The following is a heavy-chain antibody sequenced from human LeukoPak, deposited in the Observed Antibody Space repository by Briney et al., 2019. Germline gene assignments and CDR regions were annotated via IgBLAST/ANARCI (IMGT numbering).Heavy chain of an antibody. Sequence: TSETLSLTCTGSGGSISSSSYYWGWLRQPPGKGLEWIGSIYYSGITYYNPSPKSRVTISLYTSKNQFSLKLSSVTAADTAVYYCARNSRYSYGTGFDYWGQGTLVTVSS. D-gene: IGHD5-18*01. CDR2: IYYSGIT. V-gene: IGHV4-39*01. CDR3: ARNSRYSYGTGFDY. J-gene: IGHJ4*02. CDR1: GGSISSSSYY.